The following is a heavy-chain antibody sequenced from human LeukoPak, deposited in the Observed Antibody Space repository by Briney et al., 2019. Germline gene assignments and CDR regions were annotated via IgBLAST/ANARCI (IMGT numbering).Heavy chain of an antibody. J-gene: IGHJ4*02. CDR2: ISYDGSNK. D-gene: IGHD3-3*01. Sequence: GRSLRLSCAASGFTFSGYGMHWVRQAPGKGREWVAVISYDGSNKYYADSVEGRFTVSRDNSKNTLWLQMNSLRVEDTAVYYCARVGGRVAPMDYWGQGTLVTVSS. V-gene: IGHV3-30*03. CDR1: GFTFSGYG. CDR3: ARVGGRVAPMDY.